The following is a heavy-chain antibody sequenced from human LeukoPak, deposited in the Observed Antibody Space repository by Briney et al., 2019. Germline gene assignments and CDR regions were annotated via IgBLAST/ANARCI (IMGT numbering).Heavy chain of an antibody. Sequence: GGSQRLSCAASGFTFSSYEMNWVRQAPGKGLEWVSYISSSGSTIYYADSVKGRFTISRDNAKNSLYLQMNSLRAEDTAVYYCARDRRDYYGSGLGFDPWGQGTLVTVSS. CDR2: ISSSGSTI. V-gene: IGHV3-48*03. D-gene: IGHD3-10*01. CDR3: ARDRRDYYGSGLGFDP. J-gene: IGHJ5*02. CDR1: GFTFSSYE.